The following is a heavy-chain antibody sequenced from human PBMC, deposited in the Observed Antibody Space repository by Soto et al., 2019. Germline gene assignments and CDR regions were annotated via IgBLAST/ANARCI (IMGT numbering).Heavy chain of an antibody. J-gene: IGHJ6*02. CDR2: IIPIFGTA. CDR3: ARGTKVLRFLEWSDHYYYYGKDV. Sequence: SVKVSCKASGGTFSSYAISWVRQAPGQGLEWMGGIIPIFGTANYAQKFQGRVTITADESTSTAYMELSSLRSEDTAVYYCARGTKVLRFLEWSDHYYYYGKDVWGQGTTVTV. V-gene: IGHV1-69*13. D-gene: IGHD3-3*01. CDR1: GGTFSSYA.